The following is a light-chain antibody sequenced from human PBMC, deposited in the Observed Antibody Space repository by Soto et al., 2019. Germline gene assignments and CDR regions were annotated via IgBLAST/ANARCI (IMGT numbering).Light chain of an antibody. CDR2: DVS. CDR1: QNVRTW. CDR3: QQYDSFSPIT. V-gene: IGKV1-5*02. Sequence: DIQMTQSPSTRSASVGDRVTILCRASQNVRTWLAWYQVKPGKGPQLLISDVSTLAGGVPSRFSRSGSGTDFTLTIRSLEPDDFATYYCQQYDSFSPITFRQGTRLEIK. J-gene: IGKJ5*01.